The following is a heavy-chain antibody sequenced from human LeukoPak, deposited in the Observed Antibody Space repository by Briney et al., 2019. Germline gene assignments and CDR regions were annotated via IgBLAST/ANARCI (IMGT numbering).Heavy chain of an antibody. CDR2: ISRSGGST. D-gene: IGHD4-17*01. V-gene: IGHV3-23*01. Sequence: PGGSLSLSCAASGFTLGTYDMYWVRQAPGKGLECVSSISRSGGSTYYADSVKGRFTISRDNSKNTLYLQMSGLRADDTAVYYCSKKGQSEDYGKPGWGQGTLVTVSS. CDR3: SKKGQSEDYGKPG. J-gene: IGHJ4*02. CDR1: GFTLGTYD.